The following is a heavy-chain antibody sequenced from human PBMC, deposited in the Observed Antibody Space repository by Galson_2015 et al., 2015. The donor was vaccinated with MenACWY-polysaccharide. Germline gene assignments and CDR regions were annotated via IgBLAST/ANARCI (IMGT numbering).Heavy chain of an antibody. Sequence: SLRLSCAASGFTFNSYTMSWVRQAPGKGLEWVSAISGSGASTYYADSVKGRFTISGDNSKSTLYLQMNSLGAEDTAVYYCANPGLSTGRSSDVDYWGQGTLVTVSS. CDR1: GFTFNSYT. CDR3: ANPGLSTGRSSDVDY. V-gene: IGHV3-23*01. D-gene: IGHD6-25*01. J-gene: IGHJ4*02. CDR2: ISGSGAST.